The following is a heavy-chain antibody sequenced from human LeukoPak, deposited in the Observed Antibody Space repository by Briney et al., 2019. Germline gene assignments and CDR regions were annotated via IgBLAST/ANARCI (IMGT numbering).Heavy chain of an antibody. J-gene: IGHJ4*02. Sequence: PGRSLRLSCAASGFTFSSYAMSWVRQAPGEGLEWLANIKQDGSEKYYADSVKGRFTISRDNAKKSVYLQMNSPRVEDTAVYFCARDRPGGYFDYWGQGTLVTVSS. CDR2: IKQDGSEK. D-gene: IGHD3-16*01. CDR1: GFTFSSYA. CDR3: ARDRPGGYFDY. V-gene: IGHV3-7*01.